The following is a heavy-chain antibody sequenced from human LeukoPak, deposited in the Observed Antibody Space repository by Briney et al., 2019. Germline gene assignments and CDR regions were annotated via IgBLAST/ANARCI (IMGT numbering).Heavy chain of an antibody. CDR3: ARDSSGYYGSGTSYMDV. CDR2: IYTSGST. Sequence: SETLSLTCTVSGDSISSGSSFWSWIRQPADKGLEWIGRIYTSGSTNYNPSLKSRVTISVDTSKNQFSLKLSSVTAADTAIYYCARDSSGYYGSGTSYMDVWGKGTTVTISS. J-gene: IGHJ6*03. D-gene: IGHD3-10*01. V-gene: IGHV4-61*02. CDR1: GDSISSGSSF.